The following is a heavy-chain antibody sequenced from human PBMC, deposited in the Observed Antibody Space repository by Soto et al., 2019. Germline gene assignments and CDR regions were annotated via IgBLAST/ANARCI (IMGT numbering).Heavy chain of an antibody. J-gene: IGHJ6*02. CDR3: ARGWLAARGVIYYYYGMDV. CDR2: INHSGST. V-gene: IGHV4-34*01. CDR1: CGSFSGYY. Sequence: SQTLSLTCTVYCGSFSGYYWSWIRQPPGKGLEWIGEINHSGSTNYNPSLKSRVTISVDTSKNQFSLKLSSVTAADTAVYYCARGWLAARGVIYYYYGMDVWGQGTAVTVSS. D-gene: IGHD6-6*01.